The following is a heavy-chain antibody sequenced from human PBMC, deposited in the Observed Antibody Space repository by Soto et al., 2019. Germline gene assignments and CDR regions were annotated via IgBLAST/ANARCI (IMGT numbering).Heavy chain of an antibody. D-gene: IGHD3-10*01. J-gene: IGHJ4*02. CDR2: ISYDGSNK. Sequence: QVQLVESGGGVVQPGRSLRLSSAASGFTFSSYARHWVRQAPGKGLEWVAVISYDGSNKYYADSVKGRFTISRDNSKNTLYLQMNSLRAEDTAVYYCARDYYGSFDYWGQGTLVTVSS. V-gene: IGHV3-30-3*01. CDR1: GFTFSSYA. CDR3: ARDYYGSFDY.